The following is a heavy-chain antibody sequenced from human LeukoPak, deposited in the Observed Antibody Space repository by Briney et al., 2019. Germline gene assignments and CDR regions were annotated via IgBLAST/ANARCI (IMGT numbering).Heavy chain of an antibody. Sequence: GGSLRLSCTASGFTFGDYAMSWVRQAPGKGLEWVGFIRSKAYGGTTEYAASVKGRFTISRDDSKSIAYLQMNSLKTEDTAVYYCARDLYYYDSSGPRGAYYYYGMDVWGQGTTVTVSS. D-gene: IGHD3-22*01. CDR3: ARDLYYYDSSGPRGAYYYYGMDV. J-gene: IGHJ6*02. CDR1: GFTFGDYA. CDR2: IRSKAYGGTT. V-gene: IGHV3-49*04.